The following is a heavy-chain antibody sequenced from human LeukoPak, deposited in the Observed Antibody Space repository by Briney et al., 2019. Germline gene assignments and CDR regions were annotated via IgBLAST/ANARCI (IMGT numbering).Heavy chain of an antibody. CDR2: MNPNSGNT. CDR1: GYTFTSYD. V-gene: IGHV1-8*01. CDR3: ARGDGSGSDNYYYYYYMDV. D-gene: IGHD3-10*01. J-gene: IGHJ6*03. Sequence: PGASVKVSCKASGYTFTSYDINWVRQATGQGLEWMGWMNPNSGNTGYAQKFQGRVTMTRNTSISTAYMELSSLRSEDTAVYYCARGDGSGSDNYYYYYYMDVWGKGTTVTISS.